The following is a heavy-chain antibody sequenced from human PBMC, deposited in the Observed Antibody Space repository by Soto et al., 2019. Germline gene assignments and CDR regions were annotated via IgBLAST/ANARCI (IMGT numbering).Heavy chain of an antibody. CDR2: IYYSGST. D-gene: IGHD2-15*01. V-gene: IGHV4-59*01. CDR3: ARFKAPYCSGGSCYSYFDY. CDR1: GGSISSYY. Sequence: PSETLSLTCTVSGGSISSYYWSWIRQPPGKGLEWIGYIYYSGSTNYNPSLKSRVTISVDTSKNQFSLKLSSVTAADTAVYYCARFKAPYCSGGSCYSYFDYWGQGTLVTVSS. J-gene: IGHJ4*02.